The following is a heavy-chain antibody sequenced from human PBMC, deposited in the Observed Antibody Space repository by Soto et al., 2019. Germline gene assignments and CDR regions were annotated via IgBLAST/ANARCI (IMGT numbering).Heavy chain of an antibody. CDR1: GGSISSSSYY. D-gene: IGHD3-10*01. Sequence: QLQLQESGPGLVKPSETLSLTCTVSGGSISSSSYYWGWIRQPPGKGLEWIGSIYYSGSTYYNPSLKSRVTISVDTSKNQFSLKLSSVTAADTAVYYCVLLFVVRGVMGHRNDAFDIWGQGTMVTVSS. CDR3: VLLFVVRGVMGHRNDAFDI. J-gene: IGHJ3*02. V-gene: IGHV4-39*01. CDR2: IYYSGST.